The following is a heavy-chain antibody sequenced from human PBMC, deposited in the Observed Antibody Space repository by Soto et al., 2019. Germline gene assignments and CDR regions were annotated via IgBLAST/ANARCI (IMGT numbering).Heavy chain of an antibody. CDR2: ILYDGSNK. V-gene: IGHV3-30*18. J-gene: IGHJ6*02. CDR3: AKSRDAYNFYFYYGMDV. Sequence: QVQLVESGGGVVQPGTSLRLSCAASGFTFSNYGMHWVRQTSGKGLEWVALILYDGSNKYYADSVKGRSTISRDNSKNTLYLQVSSLRAEDTAVYYCAKSRDAYNFYFYYGMDVWGQGTSVTVSS. D-gene: IGHD1-1*01. CDR1: GFTFSNYG.